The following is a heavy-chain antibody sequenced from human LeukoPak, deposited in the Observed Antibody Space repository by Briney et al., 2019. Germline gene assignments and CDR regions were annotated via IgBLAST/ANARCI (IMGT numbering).Heavy chain of an antibody. CDR1: GLSVTNYY. D-gene: IGHD6-19*01. CDR2: VYSGGTT. V-gene: IGHV3-53*01. J-gene: IGHJ4*02. Sequence: GGSLRLSCAASGLSVTNYYMNWVRQAPGKGLEWVSVVYSGGTTDFADSVKGRFLISRDNSKNKVYLQMNRLSAEDTAVYYCANWDASHSSGWYDYRGQGTLVTVSS. CDR3: ANWDASHSSGWYDY.